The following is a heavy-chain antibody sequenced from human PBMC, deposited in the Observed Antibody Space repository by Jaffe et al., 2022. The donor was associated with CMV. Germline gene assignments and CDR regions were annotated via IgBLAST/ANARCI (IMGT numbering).Heavy chain of an antibody. V-gene: IGHV1-2*02. CDR3: ARGFCSSTSCPGNYYYGMDV. D-gene: IGHD2-2*01. Sequence: QVQLVQSGAEVKKPGASVKVSCKASGYTFTGYYMHWVRQAPGQGLEWMGWINPNSGGTNYAQKFQGRVTMTRDTSISTAYMELSRLRSDDTAVYYCARGFCSSTSCPGNYYYGMDVWGQGTTVTVSS. CDR1: GYTFTGYY. J-gene: IGHJ6*02. CDR2: INPNSGGT.